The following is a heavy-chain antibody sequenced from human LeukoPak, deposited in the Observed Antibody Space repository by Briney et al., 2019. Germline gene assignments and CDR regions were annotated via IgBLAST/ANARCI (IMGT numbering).Heavy chain of an antibody. CDR1: GGSVSSGSYY. V-gene: IGHV4-61*01. Sequence: SETLSLTCTVSGGSVSSGSYYWSWIRQPPGKGLEWIGYIYYSGSTNYNPSLKSRVTISVDTSKNQFSLKLSSVTAADTAVYYCARGHSNYWSYYYGMDVWGQGTTVTVSS. D-gene: IGHD4-11*01. CDR3: ARGHSNYWSYYYGMDV. CDR2: IYYSGST. J-gene: IGHJ6*02.